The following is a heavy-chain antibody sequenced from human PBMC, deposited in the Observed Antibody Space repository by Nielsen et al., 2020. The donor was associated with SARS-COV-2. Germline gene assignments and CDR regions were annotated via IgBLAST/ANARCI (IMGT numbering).Heavy chain of an antibody. CDR2: IKQDGSEK. CDR3: ARDWDYYDSSGYYWDAFDI. D-gene: IGHD3-22*01. Sequence: GGSLRLSCAASGFTFSSYWMSWVRQAPGKGLEWVANIKQDGSEKYYVDSVKGRFTISRDNAKNSLYLQMNSLRAEDTAVYYCARDWDYYDSSGYYWDAFDIWGQGTMVTVSS. J-gene: IGHJ3*02. V-gene: IGHV3-7*01. CDR1: GFTFSSYW.